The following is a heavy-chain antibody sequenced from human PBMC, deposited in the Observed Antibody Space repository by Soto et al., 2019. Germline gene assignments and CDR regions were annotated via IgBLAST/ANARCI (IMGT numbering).Heavy chain of an antibody. CDR3: AKEEVAKYGSGSYNWFDY. D-gene: IGHD3-10*01. CDR2: IYYSGST. CDR1: GGSISSGGYY. J-gene: IGHJ5*01. Sequence: QVQLQESGPGLVKPSQTLSLTCTVSGGSISSGGYYWSWIRQHPGKGLEWIGYIYYSGSTYYNPSLGVCVNIPVDRSKNQSSMTLSSVTAADTAVYSCAKEEVAKYGSGSYNWFDYWGQGTLVTVSS. V-gene: IGHV4-31*03.